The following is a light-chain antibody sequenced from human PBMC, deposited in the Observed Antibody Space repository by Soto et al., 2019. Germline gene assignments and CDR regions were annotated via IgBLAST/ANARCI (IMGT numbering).Light chain of an antibody. Sequence: EIVLTQSPATLSLSPGERATLSCRASQSVSSSLAWYQQKPGQAPRLLIYGASNGAAGIPARFSGTGSGTDFTLTISSLEPDDFAVYYCQQRYNSPLTFGGGTKVEIK. CDR2: GAS. CDR1: QSVSSS. V-gene: IGKV3-11*01. J-gene: IGKJ4*01. CDR3: QQRYNSPLT.